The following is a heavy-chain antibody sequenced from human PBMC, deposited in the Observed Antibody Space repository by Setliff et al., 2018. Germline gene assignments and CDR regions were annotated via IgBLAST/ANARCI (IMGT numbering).Heavy chain of an antibody. CDR3: ARVGPYYHYYYMDV. D-gene: IGHD1-26*01. Sequence: GESLKISCKGSGYTFTNYWIGWVRQMPGKGLEWTGFIYPGDSDTKYSPSFQGQVTISADKSISTAYLQWSSLKASDTAIYYCARVGPYYHYYYMDVWGKGTKVTVSS. CDR1: GYTFTNYW. J-gene: IGHJ6*03. CDR2: IYPGDSDT. V-gene: IGHV5-51*01.